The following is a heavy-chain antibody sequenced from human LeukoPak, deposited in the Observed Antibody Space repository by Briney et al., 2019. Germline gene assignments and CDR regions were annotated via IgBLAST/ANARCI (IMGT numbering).Heavy chain of an antibody. CDR3: ARDEFPFYCSSTSCYSAGDAFDT. D-gene: IGHD2-2*01. CDR2: IYSGGST. J-gene: IGHJ3*02. V-gene: IGHV3-53*01. Sequence: YPGGSLRLSCAVSGFTVSRNYMSWVRQAPGKGLEWVSVIYSGGSTDYADSVKGRFTISRDNSKNTLYLQMNSLRAEDTAVYYCARDEFPFYCSSTSCYSAGDAFDTWGQGTMVTVSS. CDR1: GFTVSRNY.